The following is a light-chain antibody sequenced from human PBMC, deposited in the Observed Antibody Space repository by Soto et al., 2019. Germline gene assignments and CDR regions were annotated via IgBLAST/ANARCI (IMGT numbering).Light chain of an antibody. V-gene: IGKV3-20*01. CDR1: QSVSSSY. J-gene: IGKJ2*01. CDR3: QQYGSSPPMYT. CDR2: GAS. Sequence: EIVLTQSPGTLSLSPGERATLSCRASQSVSSSYLAWYQQKPGHAPRLLIYGASSRATGIPDRFSCSGSGTDIPLTINRREPEDFALYYCQQYGSSPPMYTFGQGTKLEIK.